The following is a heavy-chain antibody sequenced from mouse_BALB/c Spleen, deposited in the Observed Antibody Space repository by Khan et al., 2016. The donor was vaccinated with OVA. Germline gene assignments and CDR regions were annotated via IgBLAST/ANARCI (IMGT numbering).Heavy chain of an antibody. Sequence: EVQLVESGPGLVKPSQSLSLTCTVTGYSITSGYGWNWIRQLPGNKLEWMGYITYSGSTNYNPSLKSRISITRDTSKNQFFLQLNSVTTEDTATXYCARRAGIKYWGQGTTLTVSS. J-gene: IGHJ2*01. CDR2: ITYSGST. V-gene: IGHV3-1*02. D-gene: IGHD3-3*01. CDR1: GYSITSGYG. CDR3: ARRAGIKY.